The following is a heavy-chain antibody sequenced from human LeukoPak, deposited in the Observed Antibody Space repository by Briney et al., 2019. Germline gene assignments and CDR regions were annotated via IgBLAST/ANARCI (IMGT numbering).Heavy chain of an antibody. D-gene: IGHD5-12*01. V-gene: IGHV1-8*03. CDR3: ARGRSTGYPYYFEY. Sequence: GASVKVSCKASGYTFTSYDINWVRRATGQGLEWMGWMNPNSGSTGYAQKFQGRVTITRNTSISTAYMELSGLRSEDTAVYYCARGRSTGYPYYFEYWGQGTLVTDSS. CDR2: MNPNSGST. CDR1: GYTFTSYD. J-gene: IGHJ4*02.